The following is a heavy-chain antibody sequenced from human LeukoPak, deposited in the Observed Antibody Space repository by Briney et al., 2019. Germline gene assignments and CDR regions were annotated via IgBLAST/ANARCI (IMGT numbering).Heavy chain of an antibody. J-gene: IGHJ4*02. V-gene: IGHV4-59*01. Sequence: SETLSLTCSVSGGSITSYYWSWIRQPPGKGLEWIGHISYSGSTNYNPSLKSRVSISIDTSKNQFSLKLSSVTAADTAVYYCARGRYGWLPFDYWGQGTLVTVSS. CDR1: GGSITSYY. CDR2: ISYSGST. D-gene: IGHD3-16*01. CDR3: ARGRYGWLPFDY.